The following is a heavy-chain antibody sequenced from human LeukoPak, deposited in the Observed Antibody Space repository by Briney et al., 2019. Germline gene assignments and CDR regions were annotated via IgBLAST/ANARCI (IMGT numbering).Heavy chain of an antibody. CDR3: AKDRSWYPYYDMDV. J-gene: IGHJ6*02. D-gene: IGHD6-13*01. V-gene: IGHV3-23*01. CDR1: GFTFSSYA. Sequence: GGSLRLSCAASGFTFSSYAMSWVRQAPGKGLXXXXXISGSGGSTYYADSVKGRFTISRDNSKNTLYLQMNSLRAEDTAVYYCAKDRSWYPYYDMDVWGQGTTVTVSS. CDR2: ISGSGGST.